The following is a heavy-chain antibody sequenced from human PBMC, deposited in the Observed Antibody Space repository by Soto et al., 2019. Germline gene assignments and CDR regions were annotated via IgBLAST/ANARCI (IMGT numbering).Heavy chain of an antibody. D-gene: IGHD6-13*01. V-gene: IGHV2-26*01. J-gene: IGHJ5*02. CDR3: ARGDSSWAYNWFDP. Sequence: SGPTLVNPTETLTLTCTVSGFSLSNARMGVSWIRQPPGKALEWLAHIFSNDEKSYSTSLKSRLTISKDTSKSQVVLTMTNMDPVDTATYYCARGDSSWAYNWFDPWGQGTLVTVSS. CDR1: GFSLSNARMG. CDR2: IFSNDEK.